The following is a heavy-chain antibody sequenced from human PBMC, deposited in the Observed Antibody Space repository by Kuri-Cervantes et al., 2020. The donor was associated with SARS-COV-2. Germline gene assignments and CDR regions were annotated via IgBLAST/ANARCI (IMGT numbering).Heavy chain of an antibody. Sequence: SETLSLTCAVYGGSFSGYYWSWIRQPPGKGLEWIGEINHSGSTNYNPSLKSRVTISVDTSKNQFSLKLSSVTAADTAVYYCAREYYYDSSGYYYTRYCYYYGMDVWGQGTTVTVSS. J-gene: IGHJ6*02. CDR2: INHSGST. CDR3: AREYYYDSSGYYYTRYCYYYGMDV. D-gene: IGHD3-22*01. CDR1: GGSFSGYY. V-gene: IGHV4-34*01.